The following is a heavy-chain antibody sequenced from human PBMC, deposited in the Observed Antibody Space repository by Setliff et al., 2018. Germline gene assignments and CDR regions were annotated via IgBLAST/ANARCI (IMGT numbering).Heavy chain of an antibody. D-gene: IGHD5-12*01. V-gene: IGHV4-59*01. CDR3: ARGGTFHYFDF. CDR2: VYYSGTA. J-gene: IGHJ4*02. CDR1: DGSLSTYY. Sequence: PSETLSLTCTVSDGSLSTYYWSWIRQPPGKGLEFIGYVYYSGTANYSPSLRSRLTISVDTSKNQFSLKLRSVTAADTAVYYCARGGTFHYFDFWGQGAPVTVSS.